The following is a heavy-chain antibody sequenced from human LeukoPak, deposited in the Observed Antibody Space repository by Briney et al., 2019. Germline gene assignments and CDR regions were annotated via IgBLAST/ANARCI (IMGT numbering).Heavy chain of an antibody. V-gene: IGHV3-7*01. J-gene: IGHJ6*02. CDR3: ARAMDV. CDR1: GFTFSNYW. Sequence: GGSLRLSCAASGFTFSNYWMNWVRQAPGKGLEWVANIKQDGSEIHYVDCVKGRFTISRDNAKNSLYLQMNSLRAEDTAVYYCARAMDVWGQGTTVTVSS. CDR2: IKQDGSEI.